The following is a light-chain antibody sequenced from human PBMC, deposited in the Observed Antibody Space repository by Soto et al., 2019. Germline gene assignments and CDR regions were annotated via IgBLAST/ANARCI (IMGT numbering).Light chain of an antibody. J-gene: IGLJ1*01. CDR3: QSFDSNLSAEV. CDR2: DSN. CDR1: SSNIGAGYD. Sequence: VLTHPPSVSEAPGQRVTISCTGRSSNIGAGYDVHWYQQLPGSAPTLLLCDSNNRPSAVPDRFSGSKSRTSGYLAITGLLGGGEDDSYCQSFDSNLSAEVFGSATK. V-gene: IGLV1-40*01.